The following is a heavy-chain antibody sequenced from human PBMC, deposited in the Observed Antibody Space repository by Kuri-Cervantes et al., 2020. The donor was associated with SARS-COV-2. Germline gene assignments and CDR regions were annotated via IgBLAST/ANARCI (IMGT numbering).Heavy chain of an antibody. D-gene: IGHD3-22*01. CDR1: GFIFSSFA. CDR2: ISYDGSTK. CDR3: ARATMSHYYDSSPRWFDP. V-gene: IGHV3-30*04. Sequence: GESLKISCAASGFIFSSFALHWVRQAPGKGLEWMALISYDGSTKHYADSVKGRFTISRDNSNDTLCLQMNSLTYEDTAVYYCARATMSHYYDSSPRWFDPWGQGTLVTVSS. J-gene: IGHJ5*02.